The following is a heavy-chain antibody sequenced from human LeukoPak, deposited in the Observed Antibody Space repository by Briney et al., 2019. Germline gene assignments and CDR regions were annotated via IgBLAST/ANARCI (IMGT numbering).Heavy chain of an antibody. CDR2: IYTSGST. CDR3: AKGSLYYDILTGYYFFDY. V-gene: IGHV4-4*07. CDR1: GYSISSGYY. D-gene: IGHD3-9*01. Sequence: SETLSLTCTVSGYSISSGYYWGWIRQPAGKGLEWIGRIYTSGSTNYNPSLKSRVTMSVDTSKNQFSLKLSSVTAADTAVYYCAKGSLYYDILTGYYFFDYWGQGTLVTVSS. J-gene: IGHJ4*02.